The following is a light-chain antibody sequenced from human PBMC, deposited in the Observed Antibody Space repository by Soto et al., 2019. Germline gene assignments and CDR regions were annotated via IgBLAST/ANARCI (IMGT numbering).Light chain of an antibody. V-gene: IGKV1-17*01. CDR2: AAS. CDR1: QGIRDD. Sequence: DIQMTQSPSSLSASVGDRVTITCRASQGIRDDLGWYQQKPGKAPKRLIYAASTLQSGVPSRFSGSGSGTECTLAIRFLLPEDFSAYYCVPHDCYHALTFGGGTKVEIQ. J-gene: IGKJ4*02. CDR3: VPHDCYHALT.